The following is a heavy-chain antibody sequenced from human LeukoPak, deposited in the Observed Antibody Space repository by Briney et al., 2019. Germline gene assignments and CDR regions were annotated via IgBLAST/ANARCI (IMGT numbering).Heavy chain of an antibody. D-gene: IGHD5-18*01. CDR2: ISSSSSTI. CDR3: ARDRKYSYGYPLDY. Sequence: PGGSLRLSCAASGFTFSSYSMNWVRQAPGKGLEWASYISSSSSTIYYADSVKGRFTISRDNAKNSLYLQMNSLRDEDTAVYYCARDRKYSYGYPLDYWGQGTLVTVSS. V-gene: IGHV3-48*02. CDR1: GFTFSSYS. J-gene: IGHJ4*02.